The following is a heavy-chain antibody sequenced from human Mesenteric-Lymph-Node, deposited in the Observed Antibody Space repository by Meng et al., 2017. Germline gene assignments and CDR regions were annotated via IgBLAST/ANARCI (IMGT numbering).Heavy chain of an antibody. Sequence: ASVKVSCKASGYTFTSYGISWVRQAPGQGLEWMGWISAYNGNTNYAQKLQGRVTMTTDTSTSTAYMELRSLRSDDTAVYYCARVGALKVSWFTRSAPEEKFDYWGQGTLVTVSS. CDR1: GYTFTSYG. CDR3: ARVGALKVSWFTRSAPEEKFDY. J-gene: IGHJ4*02. D-gene: IGHD1-26*01. CDR2: ISAYNGNT. V-gene: IGHV1-18*01.